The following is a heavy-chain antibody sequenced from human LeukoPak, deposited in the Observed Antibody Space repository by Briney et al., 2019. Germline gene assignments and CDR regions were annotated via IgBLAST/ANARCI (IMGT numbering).Heavy chain of an antibody. CDR3: ASSDFWSGYYTGGNY. CDR2: INSDGSST. CDR1: GFTFSSYW. J-gene: IGHJ4*02. V-gene: IGHV3-74*01. D-gene: IGHD3-3*01. Sequence: GGSLRLSCAASGFTFSSYWMHWVRQAPGKGLVWVSRINSDGSSTSYADSVKGRFTISRDNAKNTLYLQMNSLRAEDTAVYYCASSDFWSGYYTGGNYWGQGTLVTVSS.